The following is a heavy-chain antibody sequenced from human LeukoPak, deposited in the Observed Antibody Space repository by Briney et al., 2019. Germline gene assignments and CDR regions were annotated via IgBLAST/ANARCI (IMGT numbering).Heavy chain of an antibody. CDR3: AKAEETYCGGDCYSAYEYYYYYMDV. CDR1: GFTFSSYA. CDR2: ISGSGGST. V-gene: IGHV3-23*01. J-gene: IGHJ6*03. Sequence: GGSLRLSCAASGFTFSSYAMSWVRQAPGKGLEWVSAISGSGGSTYYADSVKGRFTISRDNSKNTLYLQMNSLRAEDTAVYYCAKAEETYCGGDCYSAYEYYYYYMDVWGKGTTVTVSS. D-gene: IGHD2-21*01.